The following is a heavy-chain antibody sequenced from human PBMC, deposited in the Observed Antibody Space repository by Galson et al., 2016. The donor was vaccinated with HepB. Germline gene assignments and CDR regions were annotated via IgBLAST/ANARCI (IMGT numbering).Heavy chain of an antibody. CDR3: ARGRGGFCICNIGHSEYFDY. CDR1: GFTFSSYW. Sequence: SLRLSCAASGFTFSSYWMSCVRRAPGKGLEWVANINQGGSQKYYVDSVKGRFTISRDNARNSLSLQMSSLRAEDTAVYYCARGRGGFCICNIGHSEYFDYWGQGTVVTVSS. V-gene: IGHV3-7*01. CDR2: INQGGSQK. D-gene: IGHD3-16*01. J-gene: IGHJ4*02.